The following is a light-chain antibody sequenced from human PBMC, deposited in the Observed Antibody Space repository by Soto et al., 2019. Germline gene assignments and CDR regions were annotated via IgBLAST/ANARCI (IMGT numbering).Light chain of an antibody. CDR1: QSVSSSY. CDR3: QHYGTSTGFT. Sequence: EIVLTQSPGTLSLSPGEIATLSCRASQSVSSSYLAWHQQKPGQAPRLLIYGASSRATGIPDRFSGSGSGTDFTLTISRLEPEDFAVYYCQHYGTSTGFTFGPGTKVDIK. J-gene: IGKJ3*01. V-gene: IGKV3-20*01. CDR2: GAS.